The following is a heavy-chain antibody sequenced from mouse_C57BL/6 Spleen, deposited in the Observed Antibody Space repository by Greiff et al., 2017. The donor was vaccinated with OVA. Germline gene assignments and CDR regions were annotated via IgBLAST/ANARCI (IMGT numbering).Heavy chain of an antibody. V-gene: IGHV1-19*01. Sequence: VQLKESGPVLVKPGASVKMSCKASGYTFTDYYMNWVKQSHGKSLEWIGVINPYNGGTSYNQKFKGKATLTVDKSSSTAYMELNSLTSEDSAVYYCARSDYGNPYWYFDVWGTGTTVTVSS. CDR1: GYTFTDYY. J-gene: IGHJ1*03. CDR3: ARSDYGNPYWYFDV. D-gene: IGHD2-1*01. CDR2: INPYNGGT.